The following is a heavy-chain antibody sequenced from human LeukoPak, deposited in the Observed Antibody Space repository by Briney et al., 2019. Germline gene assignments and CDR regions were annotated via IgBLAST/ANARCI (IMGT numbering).Heavy chain of an antibody. D-gene: IGHD3-22*01. Sequence: GGSLRLSCAASVFTFRSYEMNGVRQAPGRGVEWISHISGSTITIYYADSVKGRFTTPRDNAKDTLYLQMNRLRGENTAVYYCARDEYDSSGFDLGFDYWGQGTLVTVSS. CDR1: VFTFRSYE. J-gene: IGHJ4*02. CDR2: ISGSTITI. V-gene: IGHV3-48*03. CDR3: ARDEYDSSGFDLGFDY.